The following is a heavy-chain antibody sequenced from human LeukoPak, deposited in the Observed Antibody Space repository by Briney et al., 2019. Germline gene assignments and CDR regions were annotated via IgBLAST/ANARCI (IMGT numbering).Heavy chain of an antibody. V-gene: IGHV3-21*01. J-gene: IGHJ4*02. Sequence: GGSLRLSCTASGFTFSGSAMHWVRQAPGKGLEWVSSITSSSTSMYYADSVKGRFTISRDNAKNSLYLQMNSLRAEDTAVYYCARAAGEMATIRYWGQGTLVTVSS. D-gene: IGHD5-24*01. CDR2: ITSSSTSM. CDR3: ARAAGEMATIRY. CDR1: GFTFSGSA.